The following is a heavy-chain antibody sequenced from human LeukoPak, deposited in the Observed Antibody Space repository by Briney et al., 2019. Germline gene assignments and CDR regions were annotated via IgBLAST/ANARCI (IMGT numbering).Heavy chain of an antibody. Sequence: ASVKVSCKASGYTFTGYYMHWVRQAPGQGLEWMGWINPNSGGTNYARKFQGRVTMTRDTSISTAYMELSRLRSDDTAVYYCARDMVRGVKNWFDPWGQGTLVTVSS. D-gene: IGHD3-10*01. CDR1: GYTFTGYY. CDR2: INPNSGGT. V-gene: IGHV1-2*02. J-gene: IGHJ5*02. CDR3: ARDMVRGVKNWFDP.